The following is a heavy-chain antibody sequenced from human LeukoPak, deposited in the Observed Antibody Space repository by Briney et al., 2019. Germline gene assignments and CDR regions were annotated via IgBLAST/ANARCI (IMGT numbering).Heavy chain of an antibody. Sequence: SETLSLTCAVYGGSFSGYYWSWIRQPPGKGLEWIGEINHSGSTNYNPSLKSRVTISVDTSKNQFSLKLSSVSAADTAVYYFATLGYYYMDVWGKGTTVTVSS. V-gene: IGHV4-34*01. D-gene: IGHD7-27*01. CDR2: INHSGST. CDR1: GGSFSGYY. J-gene: IGHJ6*03. CDR3: ATLGYYYMDV.